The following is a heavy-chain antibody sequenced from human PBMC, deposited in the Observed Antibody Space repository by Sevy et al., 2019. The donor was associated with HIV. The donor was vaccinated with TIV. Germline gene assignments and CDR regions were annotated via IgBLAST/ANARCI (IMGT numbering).Heavy chain of an antibody. CDR1: DGSISSGYW. CDR2: VYHSGTT. V-gene: IGHV4-4*02. CDR3: SRVPVQLERPYYFDY. Sequence: SETLSLTCAASDGSISSGYWWSWVRQPPGKGLEWIGEVYHSGTTNYNPSLKSRVTISVDKSKNQFSLKLTSVTAAASAAYYCSRVPVQLERPYYFDYWGQGTLVTVSS. D-gene: IGHD1-1*01. J-gene: IGHJ4*02.